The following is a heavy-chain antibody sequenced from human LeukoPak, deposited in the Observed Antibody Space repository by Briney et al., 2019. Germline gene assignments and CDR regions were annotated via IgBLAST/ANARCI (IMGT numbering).Heavy chain of an antibody. Sequence: SSETLSLTCTVSGGSISGSSYYWGWIRQPPGKGLEWIGSIYYSGSTYYNPSLKSRVTISVDTSKNQFSLKLSSVTAADTAVYYCARYRRIAVAGMFDYWGQGTLVAVSS. V-gene: IGHV4-39*07. CDR1: GGSISGSSYY. CDR3: ARYRRIAVAGMFDY. CDR2: IYYSGST. J-gene: IGHJ4*02. D-gene: IGHD6-19*01.